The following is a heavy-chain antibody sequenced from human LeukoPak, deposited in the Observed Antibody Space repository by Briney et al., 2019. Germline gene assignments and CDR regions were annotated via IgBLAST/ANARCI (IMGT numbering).Heavy chain of an antibody. CDR2: ISGGGDST. Sequence: GGSLRLSCAASGFTLRNYAMSWVRQAPGKGLEWVSTISGGGDSTNYADSVNGRFTISRDNSQKTLYLQLNSLRAEDTAIYYCAKGSSSWTDFDHWGQGTLVTVSS. CDR3: AKGSSSWTDFDH. D-gene: IGHD2-2*01. V-gene: IGHV3-23*01. J-gene: IGHJ4*02. CDR1: GFTLRNYA.